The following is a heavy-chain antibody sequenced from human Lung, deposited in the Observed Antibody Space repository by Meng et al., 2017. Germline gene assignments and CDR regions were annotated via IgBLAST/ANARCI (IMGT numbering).Heavy chain of an antibody. CDR2: IYNSGST. CDR3: ARGQKGYFDL. J-gene: IGHJ2*01. Sequence: QVLRQASAPGLVKPSQTLSPTCTVSGGSISRSNYYWGWIRQPPGKGLEWSGHIYNSGSTYYNPSLKSRITISVDTSKNQFSLKLSSVTAADTAVYYCARGQKGYFDLWGRGTLVTVSS. V-gene: IGHV4-30-4*01. CDR1: GGSISRSNYY.